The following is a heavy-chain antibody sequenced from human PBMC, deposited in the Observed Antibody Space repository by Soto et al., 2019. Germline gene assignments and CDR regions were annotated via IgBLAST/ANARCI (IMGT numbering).Heavy chain of an antibody. J-gene: IGHJ4*02. Sequence: SETLSITCTVSDDSFRGADYYWSWIRQPLGKGPEWIGYTYYNGDTKYNPALKSRVTMSVDTSKNQFSLRLSSVTAADTAVYFCARGPGYLDGRRTFDFWGRGILVTVSS. CDR2: TYYNGDT. CDR3: ARGPGYLDGRRTFDF. D-gene: IGHD6-25*01. V-gene: IGHV4-61*08. CDR1: DDSFRGADYY.